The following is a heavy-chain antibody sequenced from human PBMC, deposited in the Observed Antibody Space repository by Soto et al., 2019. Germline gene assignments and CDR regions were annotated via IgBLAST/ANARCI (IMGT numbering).Heavy chain of an antibody. CDR3: ARLIGNSWFVG. Sequence: QVQLQQSGPGLVKPSQTLSLTCAISGDSVSTNTATWGWIRQSPTRGLEWLGRTYYRSKWNTDYALSVKSRITIHPDTSKNQVSLQLDSVTPEDTAVYYCARLIGNSWFVGWGQGTLVTVSS. CDR2: TYYRSKWNT. V-gene: IGHV6-1*01. D-gene: IGHD6-13*01. CDR1: GDSVSTNTAT. J-gene: IGHJ4*02.